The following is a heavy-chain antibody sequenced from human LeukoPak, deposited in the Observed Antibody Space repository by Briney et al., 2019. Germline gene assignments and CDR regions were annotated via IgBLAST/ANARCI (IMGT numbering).Heavy chain of an antibody. V-gene: IGHV4-59*01. CDR2: ISYSGST. CDR3: ARGLSGPTAYFDY. CDR1: GGSMSSNY. Sequence: SETLSLNCAVSGGSMSSNYWNWIRQPPGQALEWIGYISYSGSTNYNPSLKSRVTISLDTSKNQFSLNLSSVTAADTAVYFCARGLSGPTAYFDYWGQGTLVTVSS. D-gene: IGHD6-25*01. J-gene: IGHJ4*02.